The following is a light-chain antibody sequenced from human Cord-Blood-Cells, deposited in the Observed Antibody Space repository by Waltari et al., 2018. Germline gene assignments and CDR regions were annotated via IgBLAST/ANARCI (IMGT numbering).Light chain of an antibody. CDR2: AAS. V-gene: IGKV1-39*01. J-gene: IGKJ3*01. CDR1: QSISSY. Sequence: IQMTQSPSSLSASVGDRVTITCLASQSISSYLNWYQQKPGKAPKRLIYAASSLQSGVPSRFSGSGSGTDFTLTISSLQPEDFATYYCQQSYSTITFGPGTKVDIK. CDR3: QQSYSTIT.